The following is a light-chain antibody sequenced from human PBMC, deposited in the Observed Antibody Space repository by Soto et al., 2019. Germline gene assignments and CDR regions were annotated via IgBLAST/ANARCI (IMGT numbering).Light chain of an antibody. V-gene: IGLV1-51*01. J-gene: IGLJ1*01. CDR2: DDN. CDR1: SSNIGGNS. CDR3: GSWDSSLSAYV. Sequence: QSVLTQPPSVSAAPGQKVTISCPGSSSNIGGNSVSWYQQLPGTAPKLLIYDDNKRPSGIPDRFSGSKSGTSATLGITGFXTGDEADYYCGSWDSSLSAYVFGTGTKVTVL.